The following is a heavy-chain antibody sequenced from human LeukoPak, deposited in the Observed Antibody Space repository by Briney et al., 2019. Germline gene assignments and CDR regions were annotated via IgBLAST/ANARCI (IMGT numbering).Heavy chain of an antibody. Sequence: SETLSLTCTVSGGSISSYYWSWIRQPPGKGLEWIGYIYYSGSTNYNPSLKSRVTISVDTSKNQFSLKLSSVTAADTAVYYCARSIVGATYGAFDIWGQGTMVTVSS. CDR1: GGSISSYY. CDR3: ARSIVGATYGAFDI. J-gene: IGHJ3*02. V-gene: IGHV4-59*01. CDR2: IYYSGST. D-gene: IGHD1-26*01.